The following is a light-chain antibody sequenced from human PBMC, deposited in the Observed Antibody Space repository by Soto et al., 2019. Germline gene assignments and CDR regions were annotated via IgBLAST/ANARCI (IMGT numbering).Light chain of an antibody. J-gene: IGKJ3*01. CDR2: GAS. V-gene: IGKV3-20*01. CDR1: QSVSNNY. CDR3: QQYGTSPTLFA. Sequence: EIVLTQSPGTLSLSPGERATLSCRASQSVSNNYLAWYQQKPGQAPRLVVYGASTTATGIPDRFSGSGSGTDFTLTISRLEPEDFAVYYCQQYGTSPTLFAFGPGTKVDIK.